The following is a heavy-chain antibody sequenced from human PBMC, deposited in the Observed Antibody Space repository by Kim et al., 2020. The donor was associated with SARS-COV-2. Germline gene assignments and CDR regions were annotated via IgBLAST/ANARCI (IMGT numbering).Heavy chain of an antibody. CDR3: ARDLSLSLRFLEWLLSPLDY. Sequence: RFTISRANSKNTLYLQMNSLRAEDTAVYYCARDLSLSLRFLEWLLSPLDYWGQGTLVTVSS. V-gene: IGHV3-30*01. D-gene: IGHD3-3*01. J-gene: IGHJ4*02.